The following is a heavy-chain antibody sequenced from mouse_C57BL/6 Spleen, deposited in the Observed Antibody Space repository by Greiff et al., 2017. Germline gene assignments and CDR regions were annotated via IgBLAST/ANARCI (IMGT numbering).Heavy chain of an antibody. CDR1: GYAFSSYW. V-gene: IGHV1-80*01. J-gene: IGHJ3*01. D-gene: IGHD1-1*01. Sequence: VQLQQSGAELVKPGASVKISCKASGYAFSSYWMNWVKQRPGKGLEWIGQIYPGDGDTNYNGKFKGKATLTEDKSSSKAYLQLSIQTSEDSAVYFFAVPTGDKGFAYWGQGTLVTVSA. CDR3: AVPTGDKGFAY. CDR2: IYPGDGDT.